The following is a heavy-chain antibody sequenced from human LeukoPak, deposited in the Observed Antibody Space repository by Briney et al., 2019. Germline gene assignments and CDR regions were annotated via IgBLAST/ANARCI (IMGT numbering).Heavy chain of an antibody. CDR2: INPSGGST. D-gene: IGHD1-26*01. Sequence: GASVKVSCKASGYTFTSYYMHWVRQAPGRGLEWMGIINPSGGSTSYAQKFQGRVTMTRDTSTSTVYMELSSLRSEDTAVYYCARVGGSYYFDYWGQGTLVTVSS. V-gene: IGHV1-46*01. J-gene: IGHJ4*02. CDR3: ARVGGSYYFDY. CDR1: GYTFTSYY.